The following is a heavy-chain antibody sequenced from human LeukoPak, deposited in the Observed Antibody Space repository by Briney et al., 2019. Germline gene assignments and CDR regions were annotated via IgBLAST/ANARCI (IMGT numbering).Heavy chain of an antibody. V-gene: IGHV3-66*01. CDR2: IYSGGTT. J-gene: IGHJ4*02. Sequence: GGSLRLSCAASGFIVSSNHMSWVRQAPGKGLEWVSVIYSGGTTYYADSVKGRFTISRDNSKNTLYLQMNSLRAEDTAVYYCANHIRNPFDYWGQGTLVTVSS. CDR1: GFIVSSNH. D-gene: IGHD2-21*01. CDR3: ANHIRNPFDY.